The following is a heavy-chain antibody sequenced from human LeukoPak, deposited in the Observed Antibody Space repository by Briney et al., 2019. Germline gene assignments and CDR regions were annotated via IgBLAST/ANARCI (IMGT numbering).Heavy chain of an antibody. J-gene: IGHJ3*02. CDR3: ARGTHYGSGSYYFGYDAFDI. D-gene: IGHD3-10*01. V-gene: IGHV4-59*01. CDR2: IYYSGST. Sequence: SETLSLTCTVSGGSISSYYWSWIRQPPGKGLEWIGYIYYSGSTNYNPSLKSRVTISVDTSKNQFSLKLSSVTAADTAVYYCARGTHYGSGSYYFGYDAFDIWGQGTMVTVSS. CDR1: GGSISSYY.